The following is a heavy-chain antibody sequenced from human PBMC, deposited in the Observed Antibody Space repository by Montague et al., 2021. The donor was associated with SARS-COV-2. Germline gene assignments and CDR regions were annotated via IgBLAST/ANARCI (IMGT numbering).Heavy chain of an antibody. Sequence: YLRLSCAASGFTFNSYAMRWVRQAPGKGLEWVSVIYSGGSSTYYADSVKGRFTISRDNSKNTLYLQMNSMIAEDTAVYYCAKTHRYYNRNFDYWGQGTLVTVSS. D-gene: IGHD3-22*01. CDR1: GFTFNSYA. V-gene: IGHV3-23*03. J-gene: IGHJ4*02. CDR3: AKTHRYYNRNFDY. CDR2: IYSGGSST.